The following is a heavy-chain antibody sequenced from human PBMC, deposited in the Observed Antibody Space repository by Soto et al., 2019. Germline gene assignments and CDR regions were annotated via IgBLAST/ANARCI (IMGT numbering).Heavy chain of an antibody. CDR2: IVQMYDSV. J-gene: IGHJ4*02. CDR1: GGTFNTYT. D-gene: IGHD3-16*01. CDR3: ASWRSYGGSYCLDY. V-gene: IGHV1-69*06. Sequence: QVQLVQSGAEVKKPGASVKVSCEASGGTFNTYTINWVRQAPGRGLEWVGRIVQMYDSVNYAENFQGRVTITADKSTKTADMELNNLRSEDAALYFCASWRSYGGSYCLDYWGQGTLVTVSS.